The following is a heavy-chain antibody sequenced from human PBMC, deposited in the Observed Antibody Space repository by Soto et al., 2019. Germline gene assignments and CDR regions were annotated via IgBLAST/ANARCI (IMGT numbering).Heavy chain of an antibody. CDR2: ISYDGSNK. D-gene: IGHD2-8*01. CDR3: ARDRLGYCTNGVCYWGYFDY. J-gene: IGHJ4*02. Sequence: PGGSLRLSCAASGFTFSSYAMHWVRQAPGKGLEWVAVISYDGSNKYYADSVKGRFTISRDNSKNTLYLQMNSLRAEDTAVYYCARDRLGYCTNGVCYWGYFDYWGQGTLVTVSS. V-gene: IGHV3-30-3*01. CDR1: GFTFSSYA.